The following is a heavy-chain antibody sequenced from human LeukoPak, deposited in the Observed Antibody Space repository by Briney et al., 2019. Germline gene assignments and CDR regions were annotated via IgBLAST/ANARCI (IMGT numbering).Heavy chain of an antibody. CDR1: GFTFDDDG. J-gene: IGHJ5*02. D-gene: IGHD3-10*01. CDR3: ARDRDDYGSGPSGGP. Sequence: GGSLRLSCAASGFTFDDDGISWVRQPPPKGRDWVSGTNWNSGNTGYADSVKGRFTISGDNAKNSLYLQMNSLRAEDTALYYCARDRDDYGSGPSGGPWGQGNLVIVSS. CDR2: TNWNSGNT. V-gene: IGHV3-20*04.